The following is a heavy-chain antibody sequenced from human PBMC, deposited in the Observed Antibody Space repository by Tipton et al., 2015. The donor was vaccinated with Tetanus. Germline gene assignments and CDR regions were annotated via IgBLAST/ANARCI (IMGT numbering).Heavy chain of an antibody. V-gene: IGHV4-61*01. CDR2: ISDSGST. CDR3: ARGITDGYNRRLDY. Sequence: TLSLTCTVSGGSITSDNHYWNWIRQPPGKGLEWLAYISDSGSTNSNYFLKSRITVSRDTSNNQFSLRLISVTAADTAVYYCARGITDGYNRRLDYWGQGLRVAVS. CDR1: GGSITSDNHY. J-gene: IGHJ4*02. D-gene: IGHD5-24*01.